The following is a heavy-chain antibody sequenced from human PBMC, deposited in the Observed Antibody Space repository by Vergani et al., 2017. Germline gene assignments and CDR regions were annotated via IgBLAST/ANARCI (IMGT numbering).Heavy chain of an antibody. CDR3: AKDGLRYFDWLDPPSWFDP. J-gene: IGHJ5*02. Sequence: QVQLQESGPGLVKPSETLSLTCTVSGGSISSYYWSWIRQPPGKGLEWIGYIYYSGSTNYNPSLKSRVTISVDTSKNQFSLKLSSVTAADTAVYYCAKDGLRYFDWLDPPSWFDPWGQGTLVTVSS. CDR1: GGSISSYY. CDR2: IYYSGST. D-gene: IGHD3-9*01. V-gene: IGHV4-59*01.